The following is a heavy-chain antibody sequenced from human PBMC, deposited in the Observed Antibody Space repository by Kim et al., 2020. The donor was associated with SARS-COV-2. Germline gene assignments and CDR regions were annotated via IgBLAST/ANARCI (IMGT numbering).Heavy chain of an antibody. D-gene: IGHD3-10*01. CDR1: GDSVSSNSAA. CDR3: ARDRLLWFGEFPKDYYYYGMDV. V-gene: IGHV6-1*01. J-gene: IGHJ6*02. CDR2: TYYRSKWYN. Sequence: SQTLSLTCAISGDSVSSNSAAWNWIRQSPSRGLEWLGRTYYRSKWYNDYAVSVKSRITINPDTSKNQFSLQLNSVTPEDTAVYYCARDRLLWFGEFPKDYYYYGMDVWGQGTTVTVSS.